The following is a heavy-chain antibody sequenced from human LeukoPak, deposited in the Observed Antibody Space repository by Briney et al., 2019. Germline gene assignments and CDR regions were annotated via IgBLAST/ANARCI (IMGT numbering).Heavy chain of an antibody. CDR2: FDPEDGET. CDR1: GYTLTELS. D-gene: IGHD6-13*01. V-gene: IGHV1-24*01. Sequence: ASVKVSCKVPGYTLTELSMHWVRQAPGKGLEWMGGFDPEDGETIYAQKFQGRVTMTEDTSTDTAYMELSSLRSEDTAVYYCATDLGYSSSWPLLDYWGQGTLVTVSS. CDR3: ATDLGYSSSWPLLDY. J-gene: IGHJ4*02.